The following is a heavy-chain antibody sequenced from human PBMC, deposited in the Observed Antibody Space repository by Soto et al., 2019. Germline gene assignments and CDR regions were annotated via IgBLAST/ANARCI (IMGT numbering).Heavy chain of an antibody. CDR1: GFTFDDYA. V-gene: IGHV3-9*01. D-gene: IGHD6-13*01. CDR2: ISWNSGSI. CDR3: AKDILGPEYSSSWEGAFDI. Sequence: GGSLRLSCAASGFTFDDYAMHWVRQAPGKGLEWVSGISWNSGSIGYADSVKGRFTISRDNAKNSLYLQMNSLRAEDTALYYCAKDILGPEYSSSWEGAFDIWGQGTMVTVSS. J-gene: IGHJ3*02.